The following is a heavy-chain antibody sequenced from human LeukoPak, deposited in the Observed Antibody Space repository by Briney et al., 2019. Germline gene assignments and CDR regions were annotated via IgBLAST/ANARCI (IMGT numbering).Heavy chain of an antibody. CDR2: ISSSSSYI. V-gene: IGHV3-21*01. CDR3: ASCSGGMLCMVGDAFDI. J-gene: IGHJ3*02. CDR1: GSTFSSYS. D-gene: IGHD2-15*01. Sequence: GGSLRLSCAASGSTFSSYSMNWVRQAPGKGLEWVSSISSSSSYIYYADSVKGRFTISRDNAKNSLYLRMNSLRAEDTAVYYCASCSGGMLCMVGDAFDIWGQGTMVTVSS.